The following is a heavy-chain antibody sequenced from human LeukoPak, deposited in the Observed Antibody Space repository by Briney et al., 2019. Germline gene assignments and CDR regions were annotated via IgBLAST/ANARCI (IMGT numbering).Heavy chain of an antibody. D-gene: IGHD3-22*01. Sequence: SETLSLTCTVSGGSISSSSYYWGWIRQPPGKGLEWIGSIYYSGSTYYNPSLKSRVTISIDTSKNQFSLKLSSVTAADTAVYYCARLDYYYDSSGYYYLNAFDIWGQGTMVTVSS. J-gene: IGHJ3*02. V-gene: IGHV4-39*01. CDR3: ARLDYYYDSSGYYYLNAFDI. CDR2: IYYSGST. CDR1: GGSISSSSYY.